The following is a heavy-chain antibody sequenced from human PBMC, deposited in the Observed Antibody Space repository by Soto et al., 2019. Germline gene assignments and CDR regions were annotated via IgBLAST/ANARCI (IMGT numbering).Heavy chain of an antibody. V-gene: IGHV3-23*01. Sequence: GWSLGLACAASGFTVSSYAMSWVRQAPGKGLEWVSVISGSGDATYYAASVKGRFTLSRDNSKNTLYLQMNSLTVADTAVYYCAKKVTIYAVDPADYWGQGTQVTVSS. CDR2: ISGSGDAT. CDR3: AKKVTIYAVDPADY. J-gene: IGHJ4*02. D-gene: IGHD3-3*01. CDR1: GFTVSSYA.